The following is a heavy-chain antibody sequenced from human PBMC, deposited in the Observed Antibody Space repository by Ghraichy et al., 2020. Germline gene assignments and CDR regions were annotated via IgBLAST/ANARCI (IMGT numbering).Heavy chain of an antibody. CDR1: GFTFTSYW. D-gene: IGHD1-26*01. CDR2: IKEDGSKM. V-gene: IGHV3-7*01. J-gene: IGHJ4*02. Sequence: GGSLRLSCAASGFTFTSYWMYWVRQAPGKGPEWVTNIKEDGSKMNYVDSVKGRFTVSRDNAKKTLYLQMNSLRVEDTAVYYCAKDQDTGWSFADWGQGTLVTVSS. CDR3: AKDQDTGWSFAD.